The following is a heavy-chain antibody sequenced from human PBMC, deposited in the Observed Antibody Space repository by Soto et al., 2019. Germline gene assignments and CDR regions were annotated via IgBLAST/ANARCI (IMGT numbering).Heavy chain of an antibody. Sequence: SETLSLTCTVSSASISSYYCSWILQPPGKGLEWIGYLYYRGSTNYNPSLKSRSTISVDTSKNQVSLKLSSVTAADTAVYYCGGQLYYGSGSSDFEYWGQGTLVTSPQ. CDR3: GGQLYYGSGSSDFEY. CDR1: SASISSYY. J-gene: IGHJ4*02. D-gene: IGHD3-10*01. CDR2: LYYRGST. V-gene: IGHV4-59*08.